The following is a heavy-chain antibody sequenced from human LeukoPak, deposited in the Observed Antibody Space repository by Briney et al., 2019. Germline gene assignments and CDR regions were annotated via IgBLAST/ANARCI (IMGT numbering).Heavy chain of an antibody. CDR3: AKVSGYCSGGSCYSFDY. V-gene: IGHV3-9*01. CDR1: GFTFDDYA. Sequence: GGSLRLSCAASGFTFDDYAMHWVRQAPGKGLEWVSGISWNSGSIGYADSVKGRFTISRDNAKNSLYLQMNSPRAEDTALYYCAKVSGYCSGGSCYSFDYWGQGTLVTVSS. J-gene: IGHJ4*02. D-gene: IGHD2-15*01. CDR2: ISWNSGSI.